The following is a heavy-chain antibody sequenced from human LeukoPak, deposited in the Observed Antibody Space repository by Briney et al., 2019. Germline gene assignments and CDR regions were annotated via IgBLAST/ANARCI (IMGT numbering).Heavy chain of an antibody. D-gene: IGHD1-26*01. CDR1: GYSISSGYY. V-gene: IGHV4-38-2*02. CDR3: ARDGRLLHYFDY. Sequence: SETLSLTCTVSGYSISSGYYWGWIRQPPRKGLEWIGSIYHSGSTYYNPSLKSRVTISVDTSKNQFSLKLSSVTAADTAVYYCARDGRLLHYFDYWGQGTLVTVSS. CDR2: IYHSGST. J-gene: IGHJ4*02.